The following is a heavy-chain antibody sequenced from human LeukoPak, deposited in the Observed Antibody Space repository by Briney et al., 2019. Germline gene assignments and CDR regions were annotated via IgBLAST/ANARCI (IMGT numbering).Heavy chain of an antibody. CDR3: ARDVGRYTYGYRPTELYWYFDL. J-gene: IGHJ2*01. CDR2: IYYSGST. CDR1: GGSISSSNYY. D-gene: IGHD5-18*01. V-gene: IGHV4-61*01. Sequence: SETQSLTCTVSGGSISSSNYYWSWIRQPPGKGLEWIGYIYYSGSTNYNPSLKSRVTISVDPSKNQFSLKLSFVTAADTAVYYCARDVGRYTYGYRPTELYWYFDLWGRGTRVTVSS.